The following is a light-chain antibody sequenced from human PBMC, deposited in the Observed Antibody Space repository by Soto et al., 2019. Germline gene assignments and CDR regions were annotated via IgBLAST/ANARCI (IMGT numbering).Light chain of an antibody. CDR1: SSDVGGYNY. J-gene: IGLJ1*01. V-gene: IGLV2-14*01. CDR3: SSYTSTSTLV. Sequence: QSVLTQPASVSGSPGQSITISCTGTSSDVGGYNYVSWYQQHPVKAPKLMIYEVSNRPSGVSNRFSGSKSGNTASLTISGLKAEDEADYYCSSYTSTSTLVFGNGTKATV. CDR2: EVS.